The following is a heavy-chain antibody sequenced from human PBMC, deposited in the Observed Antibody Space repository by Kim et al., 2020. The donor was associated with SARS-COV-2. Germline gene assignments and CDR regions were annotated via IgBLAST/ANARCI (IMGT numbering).Heavy chain of an antibody. CDR1: GGTFSSYA. CDR3: ARDTDYGMDV. D-gene: IGHD2-8*02. J-gene: IGHJ6*02. CDR2: IIPILGIA. Sequence: SVKVSCKASGGTFSSYAISWVRQAPGQGLEWMVRIIPILGIANYAQKFQGRVTITADKSTSTAYMELSSLRSEDTAVYYCARDTDYGMDVWGQGTTVTV. V-gene: IGHV1-69*04.